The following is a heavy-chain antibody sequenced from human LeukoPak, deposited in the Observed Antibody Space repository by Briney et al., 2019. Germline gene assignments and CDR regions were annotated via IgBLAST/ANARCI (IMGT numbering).Heavy chain of an antibody. CDR2: MNPNSGNT. CDR3: AILYDSSGYYYGEDV. Sequence: ASVKVSCKASGYTFTSYDTNWVRQATGQGLEWMGWMNPNSGNTGYAQKFQGRVTMTRNTSISTAYMELSSLRSEDTAVYYCAILYDSSGYYYGEDVWGQGTTVTVSS. V-gene: IGHV1-8*01. CDR1: GYTFTSYD. D-gene: IGHD3-22*01. J-gene: IGHJ6*02.